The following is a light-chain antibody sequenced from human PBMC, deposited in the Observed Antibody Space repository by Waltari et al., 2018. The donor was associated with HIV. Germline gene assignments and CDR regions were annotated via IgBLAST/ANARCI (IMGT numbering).Light chain of an antibody. V-gene: IGLV3-19*01. J-gene: IGLJ3*02. Sequence: SELTQDPAVSVALGQTVKITCQGDSIRRYYASWYQQKPGQAPVIVIYSENLRPPRIPDRFSGSSSGNTASLTITGSQAEDEAHYYCCSRGNNGNHLVFGGGTKLTVL. CDR2: SEN. CDR1: SIRRYY. CDR3: CSRGNNGNHLV.